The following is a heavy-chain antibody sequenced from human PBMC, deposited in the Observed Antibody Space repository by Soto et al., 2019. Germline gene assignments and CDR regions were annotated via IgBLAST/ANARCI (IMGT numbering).Heavy chain of an antibody. CDR3: ARDLRGSPDY. D-gene: IGHD1-26*01. J-gene: IGHJ4*02. CDR1: GFTFSTYW. V-gene: IGHV3-74*01. Sequence: GGSLRLSCAASGFTFSTYWMNWVRQAPGKGLVWASLINPDGRTTTYADSVKGRFTISRDNAKNTVYLQMNSLRVDDTAVYYCARDLRGSPDYWGQGTLVTVSS. CDR2: INPDGRTT.